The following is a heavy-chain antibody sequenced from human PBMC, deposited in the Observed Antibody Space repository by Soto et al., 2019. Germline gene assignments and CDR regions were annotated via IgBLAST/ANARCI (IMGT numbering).Heavy chain of an antibody. CDR1: GGSISSSNW. CDR3: ARHSSYSSSWYYYYYYMDV. V-gene: IGHV4-4*02. J-gene: IGHJ6*03. D-gene: IGHD6-13*01. Sequence: SETLSLTCAVSGGSISSSNWWSWVRQPPGKGLEWIGEIYHSGSTNYNPSLKSRVTISVDKSKNQFSLKLSSVTAADTAVYYCARHSSYSSSWYYYYYYMDVWGKGTTVTVSS. CDR2: IYHSGST.